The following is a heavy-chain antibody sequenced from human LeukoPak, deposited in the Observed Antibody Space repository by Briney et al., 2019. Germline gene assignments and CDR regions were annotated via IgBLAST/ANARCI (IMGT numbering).Heavy chain of an antibody. CDR2: ISAYNGNT. Sequence: ASVKVSCKASGYTFTSYGISWVRQAPGQGLEWMGWISAYNGNTNYAQKLQGRVTMTTDTSTSTAYMKLRSLRSDDTAVYYCARIETGITIFGVVTHLDYWGQGTLVTVSS. V-gene: IGHV1-18*01. D-gene: IGHD3-3*01. CDR1: GYTFTSYG. J-gene: IGHJ4*02. CDR3: ARIETGITIFGVVTHLDY.